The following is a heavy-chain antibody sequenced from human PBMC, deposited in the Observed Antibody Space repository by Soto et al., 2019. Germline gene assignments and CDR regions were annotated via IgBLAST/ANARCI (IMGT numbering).Heavy chain of an antibody. CDR3: ARTSYSSRTPYFDY. D-gene: IGHD6-13*01. J-gene: IGHJ4*02. CDR1: GDSVSSNSVA. V-gene: IGHV6-1*01. Sequence: PSQTLSLTCAISGDSVSSNSVAWNWIRQSPSRGLEWLGRTYYRSRWYNDYAVSVKSRMTINPDTSKNQFSLQLNSVTPEDTAVYYCARTSYSSRTPYFDYWGQGTLVTVSS. CDR2: TYYRSRWYN.